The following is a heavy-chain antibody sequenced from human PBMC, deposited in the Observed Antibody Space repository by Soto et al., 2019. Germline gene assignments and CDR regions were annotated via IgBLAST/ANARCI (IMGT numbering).Heavy chain of an antibody. Sequence: SETLSLTCTVSSGSISSSTWWTWVRQPPGKGLEWIGETHHIGNTNYNPSLESRVAISVDKSKNQFFLKLSSVTAADTAVYYCGGNGYFAIDYWGQGTLVTVSS. D-gene: IGHD5-12*01. CDR3: GGNGYFAIDY. V-gene: IGHV4-4*02. CDR2: THHIGNT. J-gene: IGHJ4*02. CDR1: SGSISSSTW.